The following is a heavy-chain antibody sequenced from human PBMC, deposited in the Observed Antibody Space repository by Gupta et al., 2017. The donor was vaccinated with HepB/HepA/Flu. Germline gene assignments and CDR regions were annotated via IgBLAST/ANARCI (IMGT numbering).Heavy chain of an antibody. Sequence: QVLLQESGPGLVKPSETLSLTCTVSGGSIRNFYWSWIRQSAGKGLEWIGRIYTSGSTNYNPYLKSRVTMSVDRSKNQFSLKLSSVTAADTAVYYCARDSIVGATWGNWFDPWGQGTLVTVSS. J-gene: IGHJ5*02. CDR3: ARDSIVGATWGNWFDP. CDR1: GGSIRNFY. D-gene: IGHD1-26*01. V-gene: IGHV4-4*07. CDR2: IYTSGST.